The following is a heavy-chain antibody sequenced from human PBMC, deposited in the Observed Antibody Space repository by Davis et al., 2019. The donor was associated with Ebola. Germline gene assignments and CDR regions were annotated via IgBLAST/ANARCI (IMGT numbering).Heavy chain of an antibody. D-gene: IGHD6-19*01. CDR3: ARDTLYSSGPDY. Sequence: ASVKVSCKASGYTFTSYAMHWVRQAPGQRLEWMGWINAGNGNTKYSQKFQGRVTITRDTSASTAYMELSSLRSEDTAVYYCARDTLYSSGPDYWGQGTLVTVSS. CDR2: INAGNGNT. V-gene: IGHV1-3*01. CDR1: GYTFTSYA. J-gene: IGHJ4*02.